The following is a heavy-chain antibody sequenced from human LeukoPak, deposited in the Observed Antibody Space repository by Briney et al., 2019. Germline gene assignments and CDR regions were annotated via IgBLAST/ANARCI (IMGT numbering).Heavy chain of an antibody. Sequence: TXSLXCTVSGGSISSXSYYWGWIRQPPGKGXXWIXSIYYSGSTYYNPSLKSRVTISVDTSKNQFSLKLSSVTAADTAVYYCARQEDIVVVPAASPFDYWGQGTLVTVSS. J-gene: IGHJ4*02. V-gene: IGHV4-39*01. CDR1: GGSISSXSYY. CDR3: ARQEDIVVVPAASPFDY. D-gene: IGHD2-2*01. CDR2: IYYSGST.